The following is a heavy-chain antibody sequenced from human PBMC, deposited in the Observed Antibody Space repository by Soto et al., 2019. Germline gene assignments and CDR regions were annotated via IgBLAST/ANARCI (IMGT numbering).Heavy chain of an antibody. V-gene: IGHV3-15*07. D-gene: IGHD6-13*01. J-gene: IGHJ4*02. CDR2: IKSKINGGTT. CDR1: GFAFSNAW. Sequence: EVQLVESGGDLVKPGGSLRLSCGASGFAFSNAWINWVRQAPGKGLEWVGRIKSKINGGTTDFAASVKGRFAISRDNAKNSLYLQMNSLRAEDTAVYYCARADSSSWYYFDYWGQGTLVTVSS. CDR3: ARADSSSWYYFDY.